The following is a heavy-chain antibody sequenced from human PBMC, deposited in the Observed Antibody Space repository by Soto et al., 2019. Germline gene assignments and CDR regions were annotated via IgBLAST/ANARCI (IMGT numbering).Heavy chain of an antibody. Sequence: ASVKVSCKASGYTFTTYYIHWVRQAPGQGLEWVGWINPNNGGTNSAQKFQGRVNMRRDTSTNTAYMELSSLRSDDTAIYFCARGRLLIHLCFDPLEHWGQGTQVTVSS. V-gene: IGHV1-2*02. J-gene: IGHJ4*02. CDR3: ARGRLLIHLCFDPLEH. CDR2: INPNNGGT. D-gene: IGHD2-8*01. CDR1: GYTFTTYY.